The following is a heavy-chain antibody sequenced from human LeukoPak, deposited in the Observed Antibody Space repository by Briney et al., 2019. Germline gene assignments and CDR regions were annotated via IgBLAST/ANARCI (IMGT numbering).Heavy chain of an antibody. CDR1: GFTFSTYG. CDR2: IWYDGSNK. V-gene: IGHV3-33*06. Sequence: PAGSLRLSCVASGFTFSTYGMHWVRQAPGKGLEWVAVIWYDGSNKYYADSVKGRFTISRDNSKNTLYLQMNSLRAEDTAVYYCAKDSLGYCSSTGCYSYNWFDSWGQGILVTVSS. D-gene: IGHD2-2*01. J-gene: IGHJ5*01. CDR3: AKDSLGYCSSTGCYSYNWFDS.